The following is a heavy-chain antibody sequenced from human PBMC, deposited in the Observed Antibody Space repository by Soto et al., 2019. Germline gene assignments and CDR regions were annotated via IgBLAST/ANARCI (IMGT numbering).Heavy chain of an antibody. V-gene: IGHV3-11*01. D-gene: IGHD3-3*01. CDR3: ARDGVLFRAGFDS. J-gene: IGHJ4*02. CDR2: ISTSGTST. Sequence: QMHLVESGGGLVKPGGSLRLSCAASGFTFSNHYMAWIRQAPGKGLEWVSYISTSGTSTFYADSVKGRFTIPRDNAKDSLFLQMNSLRVDDTAVYFCARDGVLFRAGFDSWGQGTLVTVAS. CDR1: GFTFSNHY.